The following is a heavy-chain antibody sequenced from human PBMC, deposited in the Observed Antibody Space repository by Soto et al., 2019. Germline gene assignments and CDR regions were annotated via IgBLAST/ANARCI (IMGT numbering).Heavy chain of an antibody. CDR1: GYTFTSYY. CDR2: ISPSGGST. D-gene: IGHD2-15*01. CDR3: ARFDSPNCSGGSCYSAFDI. Sequence: ASVKVSCKASGYTFTSYYMHWVRQAPGQGLEWMGIISPSGGSTSYAQKFQGRVTITRDTSTSTVYMELSSLRSEDTAVYYCARFDSPNCSGGSCYSAFDIWGQGTMVTVSS. J-gene: IGHJ3*02. V-gene: IGHV1-46*03.